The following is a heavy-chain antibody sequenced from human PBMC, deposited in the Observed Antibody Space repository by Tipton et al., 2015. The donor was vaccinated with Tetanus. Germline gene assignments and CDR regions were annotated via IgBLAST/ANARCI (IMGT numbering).Heavy chain of an antibody. Sequence: SLRLSCAASGFTFSSYAMHWVRQAPGKGLEWVAVISYDGSNKYYADSVKGRFTISRDNSKNTLYLQMNSLRAEDTAVYYCARDGSSSWYSRTHYYYGMDVWGQGTTVTVSS. CDR3: ARDGSSSWYSRTHYYYGMDV. D-gene: IGHD6-13*01. V-gene: IGHV3-30-3*01. CDR1: GFTFSSYA. CDR2: ISYDGSNK. J-gene: IGHJ6*02.